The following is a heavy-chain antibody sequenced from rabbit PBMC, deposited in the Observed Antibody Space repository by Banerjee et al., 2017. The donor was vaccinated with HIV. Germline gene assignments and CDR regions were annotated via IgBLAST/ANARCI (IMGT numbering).Heavy chain of an antibody. CDR2: IYGGKSGTT. V-gene: IGHV1S45*01. CDR1: GFSFSNKYV. J-gene: IGHJ4*01. D-gene: IGHD4-1*01. CDR3: ARDLAGVIGWNFNL. Sequence: QEQLEESGGDLVKPEGSLTLTCKASGFSFSNKYVMCWVRQAPGKGLELIACIYGGKSGTTWYASWAKGPFTISKTSSTTVTLQMTSLTAADTATYFCARDLAGVIGWNFNLWGPGTLVTVS.